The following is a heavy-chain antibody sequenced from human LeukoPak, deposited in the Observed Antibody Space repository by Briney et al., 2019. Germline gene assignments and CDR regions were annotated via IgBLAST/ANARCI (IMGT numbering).Heavy chain of an antibody. CDR3: AKDGAYYDFWSGYFNYYYYGMDV. V-gene: IGHV3-23*01. Sequence: GGSLRLSCAASGFTFSSCAMSWVRQAPGKGLEWVSAISGSGGSTYYADSVKGRFTISRDNSKNTLYLQMNSLRAEDTAVYYCAKDGAYYDFWSGYFNYYYYGMDVWGQGTTVTVSS. D-gene: IGHD3-3*01. CDR1: GFTFSSCA. CDR2: ISGSGGST. J-gene: IGHJ6*02.